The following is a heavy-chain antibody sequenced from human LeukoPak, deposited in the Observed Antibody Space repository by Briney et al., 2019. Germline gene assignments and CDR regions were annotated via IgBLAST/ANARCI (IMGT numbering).Heavy chain of an antibody. CDR3: ARTTFSSRWYYFDY. V-gene: IGHV4-59*08. J-gene: IGHJ4*02. CDR2: IYYSGST. CDR1: GGSISRYC. D-gene: IGHD6-13*01. Sequence: PSETLSLTCSVSGGSISRYCWSWIRQPPGKGLEWIGYIYYSGSTNYNPSLKSRVTISVDTPKNQFSLKLSSVTAADTAVYYCARTTFSSRWYYFDYWGQGTLVTVSS.